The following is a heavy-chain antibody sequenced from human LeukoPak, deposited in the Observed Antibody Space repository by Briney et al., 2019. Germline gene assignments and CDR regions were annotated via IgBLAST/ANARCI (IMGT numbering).Heavy chain of an antibody. CDR2: IYTSGST. Sequence: SETLSLTCTVSGGSISSYYWSWIRQPAGKGLEWIGRIYTSGSTNYNPSLKSRVTISVDTSKNQFSLKLSSVTAADTAVYYCARRTSYYDSSGYYYGHYYYYMDVWGKGTTVTISS. D-gene: IGHD3-22*01. CDR3: ARRTSYYDSSGYYYGHYYYYMDV. J-gene: IGHJ6*03. V-gene: IGHV4-4*07. CDR1: GGSISSYY.